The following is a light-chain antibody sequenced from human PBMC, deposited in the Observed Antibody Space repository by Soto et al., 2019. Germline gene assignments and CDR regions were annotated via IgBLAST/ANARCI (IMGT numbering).Light chain of an antibody. V-gene: IGLV2-14*03. Sequence: QSALTQPASVSGSPGQSITISCTGTSSDVGGYNYVSWYQQLPGKAPKLIIYDVSNRPSGVSNRFSASKSANAASLTISGLQAEDEADYYCSSYTSSTTLYVFGSGTKV. CDR3: SSYTSSTTLYV. CDR2: DVS. CDR1: SSDVGGYNY. J-gene: IGLJ1*01.